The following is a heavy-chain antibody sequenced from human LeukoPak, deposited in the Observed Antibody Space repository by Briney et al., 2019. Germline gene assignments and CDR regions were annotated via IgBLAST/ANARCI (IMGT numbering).Heavy chain of an antibody. D-gene: IGHD1-26*01. J-gene: IGHJ4*02. V-gene: IGHV3-21*01. CDR3: ARAGTFDY. CDR2: ISGSSSYI. CDR1: GFTVSSNS. Sequence: GGSLRLSCTVSGFTVSSNSMSWVRQAPGKGLEWVSSISGSSSYIYYADSVKGRFTISRDNAKNSLYLQMNSLRAEDTAVYYWARAGTFDYRGQGTLVAVSS.